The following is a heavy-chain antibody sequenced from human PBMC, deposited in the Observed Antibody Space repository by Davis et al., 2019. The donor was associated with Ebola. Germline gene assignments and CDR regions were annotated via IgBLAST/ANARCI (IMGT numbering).Heavy chain of an antibody. CDR2: IIPIFGTA. V-gene: IGHV1-69*13. Sequence: SVKVSCKASGGTFSSYAISWVRQAPGQGLEWMGGIIPIFGTANYAQKFQGRVTITADESTSTAYMELSSLRSEDTAVYYCARDVGYCSGGSCYWGRGWFDPWGQGTLVTVSS. CDR1: GGTFSSYA. J-gene: IGHJ5*02. D-gene: IGHD2-15*01. CDR3: ARDVGYCSGGSCYWGRGWFDP.